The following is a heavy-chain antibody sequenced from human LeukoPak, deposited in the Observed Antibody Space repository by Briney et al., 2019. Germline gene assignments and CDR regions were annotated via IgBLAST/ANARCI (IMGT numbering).Heavy chain of an antibody. V-gene: IGHV3-21*01. CDR2: IGSSGSYI. J-gene: IGHJ6*02. Sequence: PGGSLRLSCAASGFTFSNYSMNWVRQAPGKGLEWVSSIGSSGSYIYYADSVKGRFTISRDNAKNSLYLQMNSLRAEDTAVYYCARDLGDVRTSRHSMDVWGQGTTVTVSS. CDR1: GFTFSNYS. CDR3: ARDLGDVRTSRHSMDV. D-gene: IGHD2-2*01.